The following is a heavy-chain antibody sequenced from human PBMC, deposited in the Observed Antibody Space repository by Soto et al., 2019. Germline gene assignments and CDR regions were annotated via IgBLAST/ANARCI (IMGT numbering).Heavy chain of an antibody. CDR3: ARDWGEYCSGGSCYSEVLDY. V-gene: IGHV3-33*01. J-gene: IGHJ4*02. CDR1: GFTFSSYG. Sequence: QVQLVESGGGVVQPGRSLRLSCAASGFTFSSYGMHWVRQAPGKGLEWVAVIWYDGSNKYYADSVKGRFTISRDNSKNTLYLQMNSLRAEDTAVYYCARDWGEYCSGGSCYSEVLDYWGQGTLVTVSS. D-gene: IGHD2-15*01. CDR2: IWYDGSNK.